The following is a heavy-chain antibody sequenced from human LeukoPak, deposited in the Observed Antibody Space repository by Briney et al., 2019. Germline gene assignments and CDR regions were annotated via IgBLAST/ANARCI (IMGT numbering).Heavy chain of an antibody. CDR1: GSSINNNF. V-gene: IGHV4-59*08. J-gene: IGHJ4*01. CDR3: ARHRDYYDT. CDR2: IYSSCSA. Sequence: SETLSLTCTVSGSSINNNFWTWIRQPPGKGLEWIGYIYSSCSANFNPYIKSRVIISGDTSKNQICLKLTSVTAADTAVYFCARHRDYYDTWGRGTLVTVSS. D-gene: IGHD3-22*01.